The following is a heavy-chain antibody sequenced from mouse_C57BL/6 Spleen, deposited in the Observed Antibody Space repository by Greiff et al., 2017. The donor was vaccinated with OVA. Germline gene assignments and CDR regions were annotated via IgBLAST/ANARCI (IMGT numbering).Heavy chain of an antibody. CDR2: ISYDGSN. D-gene: IGHD2-4*01. CDR1: GYSITSGYY. V-gene: IGHV3-6*01. CDR3: ARGRNDYDFDY. Sequence: EVQLQESGPGLVKPSQSLSLTCSVTGYSITSGYYWNWIRQFPGNKLEWMGYISYDGSNNYNPSLKNRISITRDTSKNQFFLKLNSVTTEDTATYYCARGRNDYDFDYWGQGTTLTVSS. J-gene: IGHJ2*01.